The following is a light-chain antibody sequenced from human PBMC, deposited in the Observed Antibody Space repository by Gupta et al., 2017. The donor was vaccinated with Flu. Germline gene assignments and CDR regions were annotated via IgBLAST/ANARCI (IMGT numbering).Light chain of an antibody. CDR2: EVN. V-gene: IGLV2-14*01. CDR1: SSDIGFDNY. Sequence: TSSDIGFDNYISWYQQHPGKAPKLLIFEVNNRPSGISGRFSGSKSDNTASLTISGLQTEDEADYYCSSFTETNARGFGGGTKVTVL. CDR3: SSFTETNARG. J-gene: IGLJ2*01.